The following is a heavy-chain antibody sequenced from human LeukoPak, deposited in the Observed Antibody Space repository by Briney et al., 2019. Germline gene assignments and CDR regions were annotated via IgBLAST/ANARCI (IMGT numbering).Heavy chain of an antibody. CDR3: VRAVGGYDSSGSYLDY. J-gene: IGHJ4*02. Sequence: VASVKVSCKASGYTFTSYGISWVRQAPGQGLEWMGWISAYNGNTNYAQKLQGRVTMTTDTSTSTAYMELRSLRSDDTAVYYCVRAVGGYDSSGSYLDYWGQGTLVTVSS. D-gene: IGHD3-22*01. V-gene: IGHV1-18*01. CDR2: ISAYNGNT. CDR1: GYTFTSYG.